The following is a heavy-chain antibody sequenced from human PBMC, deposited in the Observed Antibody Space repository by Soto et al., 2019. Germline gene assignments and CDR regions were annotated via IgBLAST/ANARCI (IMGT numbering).Heavy chain of an antibody. V-gene: IGHV3-30*18. J-gene: IGHJ4*02. CDR2: ISYDGSNK. D-gene: IGHD6-6*01. Sequence: GGSLRLSCAASGFTFSSYGMHWVRQAPGKGLEWVAVISYDGSNKYYADSVKGRFTISRDNSKNTLYLKMNSLRAEDTAVYCCAKDLWSAARQSAIDYWGQGTLVTVSS. CDR3: AKDLWSAARQSAIDY. CDR1: GFTFSSYG.